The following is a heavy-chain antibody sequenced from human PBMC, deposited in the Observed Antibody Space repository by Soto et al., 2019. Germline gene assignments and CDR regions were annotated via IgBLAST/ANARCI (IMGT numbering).Heavy chain of an antibody. CDR3: ARTRSFTLGFYYDGMDV. D-gene: IGHD6-6*01. CDR1: GYSFASYW. V-gene: IGHV5-51*01. Sequence: EVQLVQSGAEVKKPGESLKISCQGSGYSFASYWIGWVRQMPRKDLEWMGIIYPGDSDTRYSPSFQGQVTISADKSLRTAYLQWTSLKASDTALYYCARTRSFTLGFYYDGMDVWGQGTTVTVSS. CDR2: IYPGDSDT. J-gene: IGHJ6*02.